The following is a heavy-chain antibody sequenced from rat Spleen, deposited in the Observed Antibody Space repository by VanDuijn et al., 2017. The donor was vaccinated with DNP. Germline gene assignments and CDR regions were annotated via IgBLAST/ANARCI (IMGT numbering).Heavy chain of an antibody. J-gene: IGHJ3*01. D-gene: IGHD1-1*01. Sequence: EVKLVESGGGLVQPGRSLKLSCAASGFTFSNYDMAWVRQAPTKGLEWVASISPSGGSTYYRDSVKGRFTFSRDNAKSTLYLQMDSLRSEDTATYFCATDRTTVPAYWGQGTLVTVSS. CDR3: ATDRTTVPAY. V-gene: IGHV5-19*01. CDR1: GFTFSNYD. CDR2: ISPSGGST.